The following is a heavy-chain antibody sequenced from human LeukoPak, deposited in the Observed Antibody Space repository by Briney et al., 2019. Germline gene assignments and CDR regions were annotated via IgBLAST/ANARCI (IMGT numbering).Heavy chain of an antibody. Sequence: GGSLRLSCAASGFTFSSYWMSWVRQAPGKGLEWVANIKQDGSEKYYVDSVKGRFTISRDNAKNSLYLQMNSLRAEDTAVYYRARESGYSLGGYFDYWGQGTLVTVSS. V-gene: IGHV3-7*05. CDR3: ARESGYSLGGYFDY. CDR2: IKQDGSEK. D-gene: IGHD5-18*01. J-gene: IGHJ4*02. CDR1: GFTFSSYW.